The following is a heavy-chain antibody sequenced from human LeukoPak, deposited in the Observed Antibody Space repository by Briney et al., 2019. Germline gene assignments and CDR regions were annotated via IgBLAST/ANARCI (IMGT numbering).Heavy chain of an antibody. J-gene: IGHJ4*02. Sequence: GGSLRLSCAASGFTFSSYGMSWVRQAPGKGLEWVANIRQDGSGKFYADSVKGRFTISRDNAKNSLFLQMNSLRAEDTAVYFCARWLYNSGWAIDYWGQGTLVTVSS. D-gene: IGHD6-19*01. CDR1: GFTFSSYG. V-gene: IGHV3-7*01. CDR2: IRQDGSGK. CDR3: ARWLYNSGWAIDY.